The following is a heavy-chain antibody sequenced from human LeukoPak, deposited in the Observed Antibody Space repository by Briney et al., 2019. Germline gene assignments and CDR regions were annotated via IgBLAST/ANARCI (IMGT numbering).Heavy chain of an antibody. CDR2: STGSGDWA. V-gene: IGHV3-23*01. CDR3: ARESMRFGEFLPPYFYYGMDV. D-gene: IGHD3-10*01. CDR1: GLTFSKYA. Sequence: GGSLRLSCSASGLTFSKYAMMWLRQAPRKGLEWVSASTGSGDWALYADSVKGRFTISRDNAKKSLYLQMNSLRADNTAVYYCARESMRFGEFLPPYFYYGMDVWGQGTTVTVSS. J-gene: IGHJ6*02.